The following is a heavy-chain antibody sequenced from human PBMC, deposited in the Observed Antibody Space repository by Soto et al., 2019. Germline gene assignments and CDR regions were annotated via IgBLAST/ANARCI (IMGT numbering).Heavy chain of an antibody. CDR3: ARRECSSASCYQSNWVDP. Sequence: SETLSLTCTVSGGSITTYYWTWIRQPPGKGLEWIGYIYYSGSTYYNPSLKSRVTISIDTSKNQLSLRLTSVTAADTAVYYCARRECSSASCYQSNWVDPWGQGTLVTV. CDR1: GGSITTYY. D-gene: IGHD2-2*01. CDR2: IYYSGST. V-gene: IGHV4-59*12. J-gene: IGHJ5*02.